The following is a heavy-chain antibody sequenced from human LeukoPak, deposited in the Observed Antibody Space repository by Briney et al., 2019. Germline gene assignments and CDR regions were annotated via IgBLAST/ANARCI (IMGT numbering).Heavy chain of an antibody. Sequence: PGGSLRLSCAASGFTFKNYGMHWVRQAPGKGLEWVAFIRYDGSDKYYADSVKGRFTIARDNSKNTVYLQMNSLRAEDTAVYYCAKSIAVAGFAGGRTFDYWGQGTLVTVSS. CDR2: IRYDGSDK. CDR1: GFTFKNYG. D-gene: IGHD6-19*01. CDR3: AKSIAVAGFAGGRTFDY. V-gene: IGHV3-30*02. J-gene: IGHJ4*02.